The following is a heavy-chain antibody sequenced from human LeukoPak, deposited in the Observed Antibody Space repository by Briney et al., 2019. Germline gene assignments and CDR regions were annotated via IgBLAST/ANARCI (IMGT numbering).Heavy chain of an antibody. CDR3: ASYTDAFDI. D-gene: IGHD2-2*02. Sequence: SETLSLTCDVYGESFSGYYWSWIRQPPGKGLEWIGEINHSGSTYYNPSLKSRVTMSVDTSKNQFSLKLSSVTAADTAVYYCASYTDAFDIWGQGTMVTVSS. CDR1: GESFSGYY. CDR2: INHSGST. V-gene: IGHV4-34*01. J-gene: IGHJ3*02.